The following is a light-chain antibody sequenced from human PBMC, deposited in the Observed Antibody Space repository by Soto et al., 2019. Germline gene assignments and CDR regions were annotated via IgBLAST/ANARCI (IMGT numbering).Light chain of an antibody. J-gene: IGKJ2*01. CDR3: QQSYSSLFT. V-gene: IGKV1-39*01. Sequence: DIQMTQSPSSLSASVGDRVTITCRASQSISSYLNWYQQKPGQAPKLLIYAASSLPSGVPSRFSGSGSGTEFTLTISSLQSEDFATYYCQQSYSSLFTFGQGTKLEIK. CDR1: QSISSY. CDR2: AAS.